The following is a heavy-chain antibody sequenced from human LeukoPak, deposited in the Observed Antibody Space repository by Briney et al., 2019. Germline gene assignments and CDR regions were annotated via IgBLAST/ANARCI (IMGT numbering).Heavy chain of an antibody. D-gene: IGHD2-15*01. Sequence: SQTLSLTCAISGDSVSSNSAAWNWIRQSPSRGLEWLGRTYYRSKWYNDYAVSVKSRITINPDTSKNQSSLQLNSVTPEDTAVYYCARDRGLTTFGRYCSGGSCQGIWFDPWGQGTLVTVSS. CDR2: TYYRSKWYN. V-gene: IGHV6-1*01. CDR3: ARDRGLTTFGRYCSGGSCQGIWFDP. CDR1: GDSVSSNSAA. J-gene: IGHJ5*02.